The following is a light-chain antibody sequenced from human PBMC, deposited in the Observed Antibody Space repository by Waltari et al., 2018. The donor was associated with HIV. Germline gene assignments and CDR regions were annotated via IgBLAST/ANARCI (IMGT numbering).Light chain of an antibody. CDR2: HDK. CDR1: KIGSES. CDR3: QLFQCCNNWV. V-gene: IGLV3-21*01. J-gene: IGLJ3*02. Sequence: SYVLTQPPSVSVAPGQTARITCEGNKIGSESVHWYPQRPGQAPVVVIYHDKDRPPGFPERFAGSNSGNTSTLTITRVEAGDEADYYCQLFQCCNNWVFGGGTKLTVL.